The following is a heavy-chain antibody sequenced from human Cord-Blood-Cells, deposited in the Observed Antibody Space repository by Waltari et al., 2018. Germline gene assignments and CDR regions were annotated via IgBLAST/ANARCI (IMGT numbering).Heavy chain of an antibody. J-gene: IGHJ4*02. V-gene: IGHV4-34*01. CDR3: ARGQSSSWHDY. D-gene: IGHD6-13*01. Sequence: QVQLQQWGAGLLKPSETLSLTCAVYGGSFSAYYWSWIRQPPGKGLEWIVEINHSGSTNYNPSLKSRVTISVDTSKNQFSLKLSSVTAADTAVYYCARGQSSSWHDYWGQGTLVTVSS. CDR2: INHSGST. CDR1: GGSFSAYY.